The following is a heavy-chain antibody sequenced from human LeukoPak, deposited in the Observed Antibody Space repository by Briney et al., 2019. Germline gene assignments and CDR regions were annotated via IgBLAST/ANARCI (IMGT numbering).Heavy chain of an antibody. J-gene: IGHJ5*02. CDR2: INHSGST. Sequence: SETLSLTCAVYGGSFSGYYWSWIRQPPGKGLEWIGEINHSGSTNYNPSLKSRVTISIDTSKNQFSLKLSSVTAADTAVYYCAREGDSSSVGWFDPWGQGTLVTVSS. D-gene: IGHD6-13*01. V-gene: IGHV4-34*01. CDR3: AREGDSSSVGWFDP. CDR1: GGSFSGYY.